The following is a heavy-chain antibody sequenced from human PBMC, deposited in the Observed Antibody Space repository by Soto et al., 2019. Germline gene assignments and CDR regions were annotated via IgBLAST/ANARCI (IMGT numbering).Heavy chain of an antibody. Sequence: PSETLSLTCTVSGGSISSYYWSWIRQPPGKGLEWIGYIYYSGSTNYNPSLKSRVTISVDTSKNQCSLKLSSVTAADTAVYYCARDTRYYDFWSGYYTDYYYYGMDVWGQGTTVTVSS. D-gene: IGHD3-3*01. CDR2: IYYSGST. V-gene: IGHV4-59*01. CDR1: GGSISSYY. CDR3: ARDTRYYDFWSGYYTDYYYYGMDV. J-gene: IGHJ6*02.